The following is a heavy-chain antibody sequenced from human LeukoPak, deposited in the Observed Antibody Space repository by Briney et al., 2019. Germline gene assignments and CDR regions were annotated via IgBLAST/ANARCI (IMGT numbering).Heavy chain of an antibody. D-gene: IGHD3-10*01. CDR1: GGSITINSYY. CDR2: IYTSGST. Sequence: SETLSLTCTISGGSITINSYYWSWIRQPAGKGLEWIGRIYTSGSTNYNPSPKSRVTMSVDTSKNQFSLKLSSVTAADTVVYYCARERGLWFGANGFDPWGQGTLVTVSS. J-gene: IGHJ5*02. CDR3: ARERGLWFGANGFDP. V-gene: IGHV4-4*07.